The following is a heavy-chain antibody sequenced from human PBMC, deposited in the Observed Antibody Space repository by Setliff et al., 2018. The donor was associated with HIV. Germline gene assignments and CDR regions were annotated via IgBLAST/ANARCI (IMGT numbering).Heavy chain of an antibody. CDR2: IKQDGSEK. CDR1: GFTFSNYG. CDR3: ARDGGEY. D-gene: IGHD3-16*01. Sequence: PGGSLRLSCAATGFTFSNYGMHWVRQAPGKGLEWVANIKQDGSEKYYGDSVQGRFTVSRDNAENSVYLQMNSLRAEDTAVYYCARDGGEYWGQGTLVTVSS. J-gene: IGHJ4*02. V-gene: IGHV3-7*01.